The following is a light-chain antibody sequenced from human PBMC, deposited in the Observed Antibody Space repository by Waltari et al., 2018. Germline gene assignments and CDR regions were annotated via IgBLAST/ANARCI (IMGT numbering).Light chain of an antibody. J-gene: IGKJ2*01. CDR2: AAS. Sequence: AIRMTQSPSSFSASTGDRVSITCRATQGISSYLAWYQQKPGKAPKLLIYAASTLQSGVPSRFSGRGSGTDFTLTISCLQSEDFATYYCQHYYSYPYTFGQGTKVEIK. V-gene: IGKV1-8*01. CDR3: QHYYSYPYT. CDR1: QGISSY.